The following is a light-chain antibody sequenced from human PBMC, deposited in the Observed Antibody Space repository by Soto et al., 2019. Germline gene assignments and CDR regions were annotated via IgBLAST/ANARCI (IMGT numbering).Light chain of an antibody. CDR3: QQRRT. CDR2: DAS. Sequence: EIVLTQSPATLSFPSGERATLSFRASQSVSSYLAWYQQKPGQAPRLLIYDASNRATGIPARFSGSGSGTDFTLTISSLEPEDFAVYYCQQRRTFGQGTRLEIK. J-gene: IGKJ5*01. V-gene: IGKV3-11*01. CDR1: QSVSSY.